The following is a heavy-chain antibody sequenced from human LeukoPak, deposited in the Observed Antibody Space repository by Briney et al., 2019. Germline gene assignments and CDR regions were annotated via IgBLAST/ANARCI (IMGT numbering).Heavy chain of an antibody. Sequence: PGGSLRLSCAASGFTFSSYAMSWVRQAPGKGLEWVSAISGSGGSTYYADSVKGRFTISRDNSKNTLYLQMNSLRAEDTAVYYCAKDGDVVGATTGFDYWGQGTLVTVSS. CDR3: AKDGDVVGATTGFDY. J-gene: IGHJ4*02. D-gene: IGHD1-26*01. CDR2: ISGSGGST. CDR1: GFTFSSYA. V-gene: IGHV3-23*01.